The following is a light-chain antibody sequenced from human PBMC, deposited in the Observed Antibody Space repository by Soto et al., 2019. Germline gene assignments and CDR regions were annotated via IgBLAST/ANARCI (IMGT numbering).Light chain of an antibody. CDR1: QSVSSNS. Sequence: EIVLTQSPGTLSLSPGERATLSCRSSQSVSSNSLAWYQQKPDQAPRLVIYDVSGRATGIPDRFSGSGSGTDLTLTISRLEPEDFAVYYCQQYGSSPTFGQGTKVEIK. J-gene: IGKJ1*01. CDR3: QQYGSSPT. CDR2: DVS. V-gene: IGKV3-20*01.